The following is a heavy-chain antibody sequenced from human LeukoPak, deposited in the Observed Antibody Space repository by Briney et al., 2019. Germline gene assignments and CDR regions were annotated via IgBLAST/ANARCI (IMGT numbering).Heavy chain of an antibody. J-gene: IGHJ5*02. V-gene: IGHV1-69*13. CDR2: IIPIFGTA. D-gene: IGHD1-26*01. CDR1: GATFTTFA. CDR3: ARGVQELQRSWFDP. Sequence: PVKVSCKASGATFTTFAISGVGQAPGQGLGWLGGIIPIFGTANYAQKFQGRVTITADESTSTAYMELSSLRSEDTAVYYCARGVQELQRSWFDPWGQGTLVTVSS.